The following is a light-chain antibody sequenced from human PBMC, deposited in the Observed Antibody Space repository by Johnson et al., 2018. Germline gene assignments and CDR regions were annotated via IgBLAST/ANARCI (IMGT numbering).Light chain of an antibody. Sequence: QSVLTQPPSVSAAPGQKVTISCSGSSSNIGNNYVSWYQQLPGTAPKLLIYENNKRPSGIPDRFSGSKSGTSATLGITGHQPGDEADDYCGTWESRLSAGNVFGTGTKVTVL. CDR3: GTWESRLSAGNV. V-gene: IGLV1-51*02. CDR2: ENN. CDR1: SSNIGNNY. J-gene: IGLJ1*01.